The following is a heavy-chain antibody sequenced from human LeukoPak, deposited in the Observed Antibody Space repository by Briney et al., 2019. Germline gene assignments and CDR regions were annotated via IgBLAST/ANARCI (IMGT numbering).Heavy chain of an antibody. CDR3: ARESSSGYSYGYPRRFDY. CDR2: IYYSGST. CDR1: GGSIYGSGWH. J-gene: IGHJ4*02. D-gene: IGHD5-18*01. Sequence: PSQTLSLTCSGSGGSIYGSGWHWSWLRQPPGKGLEWIGSIYYSGSTYYNPSLKSRVTISVDTSKNQFSLKLSSVTAADTAVYYCARESSSGYSYGYPRRFDYWGQGTLVTVSS. V-gene: IGHV4-39*07.